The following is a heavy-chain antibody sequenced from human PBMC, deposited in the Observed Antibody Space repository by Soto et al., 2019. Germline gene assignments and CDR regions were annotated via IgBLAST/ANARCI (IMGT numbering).Heavy chain of an antibody. CDR3: ASKLGQLQVITPGHYYYGMDV. CDR2: IIPIFGTA. V-gene: IGHV1-69*13. Sequence: SVKVSCKASGGTFSSYAISWVRQAPGQGLEWMGGIIPIFGTANYAQKFQGRVTITADESTSTAYMELSSLRSEDTAVYYCASKLGQLQVITPGHYYYGMDVWGQGTRVTVSS. D-gene: IGHD3-22*01. J-gene: IGHJ6*02. CDR1: GGTFSSYA.